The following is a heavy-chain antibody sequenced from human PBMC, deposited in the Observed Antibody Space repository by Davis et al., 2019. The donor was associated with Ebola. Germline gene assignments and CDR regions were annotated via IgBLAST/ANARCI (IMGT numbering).Heavy chain of an antibody. CDR3: ARESSTSITLFGVQKADDAFDI. Sequence: ASVTVSCKASGYTFSTYDINWVRQATGQGLEWMGWMNPNSGNTGYAQKFQGRVTITRNTSISTAYMELSSLTSEDTAVYYCARESSTSITLFGVQKADDAFDIWGQGTMVTVSS. J-gene: IGHJ3*02. CDR1: GYTFSTYD. V-gene: IGHV1-8*03. D-gene: IGHD3-3*01. CDR2: MNPNSGNT.